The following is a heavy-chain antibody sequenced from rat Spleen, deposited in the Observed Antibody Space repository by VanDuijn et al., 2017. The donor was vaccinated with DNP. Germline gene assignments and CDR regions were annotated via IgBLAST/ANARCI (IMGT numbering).Heavy chain of an antibody. D-gene: IGHD1-3*01. Sequence: EVQLVESGGGLVQPGRSLKLSCAASGFTFSNFGMAWVRQAPTKGLAWVASICTGGGNTYYRDSVKGRFTIPRDNAKNTLFMQTDSLRSEDTATYYCTSLWTLTYWGQGTLVTVSS. CDR2: ICTGGGNT. CDR1: GFTFSNFG. CDR3: TSLWTLTY. J-gene: IGHJ3*01. V-gene: IGHV5S13*01.